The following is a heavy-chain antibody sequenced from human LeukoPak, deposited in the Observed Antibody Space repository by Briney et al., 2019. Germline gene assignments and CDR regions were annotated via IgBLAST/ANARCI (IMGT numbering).Heavy chain of an antibody. CDR3: ARVTIRESCDY. CDR1: GDSISSGSYY. J-gene: IGHJ4*02. D-gene: IGHD4-11*01. CDR2: IYTSGST. V-gene: IGHV4-61*02. Sequence: PSQTLSLTCTDSGDSISSGSYYWSWIRQPAGKGLEWIGRIYTSGSTNYNPSLKSRVTISVDTSKNQFSLKLSSVTAADTAVYYCARVTIRESCDYWGQGTLVTVSS.